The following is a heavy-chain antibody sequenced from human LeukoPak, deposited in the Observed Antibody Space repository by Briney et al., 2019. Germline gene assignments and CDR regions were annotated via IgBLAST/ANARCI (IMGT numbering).Heavy chain of an antibody. CDR1: GGSISSYY. Sequence: SETLSLTCTVSGGSISSYYWSWIRQPPGKGLERIGYIYYSGSTNYNPSLKSRVTISVDTSKNQFSLKLSSVTAADTAVYYCAATTYYYGSGSYEGDYWGQGTLVTVSS. CDR2: IYYSGST. CDR3: AATTYYYGSGSYEGDY. J-gene: IGHJ4*02. D-gene: IGHD3-10*01. V-gene: IGHV4-59*08.